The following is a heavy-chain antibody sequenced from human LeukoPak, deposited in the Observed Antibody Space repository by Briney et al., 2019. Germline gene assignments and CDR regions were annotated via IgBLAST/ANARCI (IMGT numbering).Heavy chain of an antibody. Sequence: ASVKVSCKASGGTFSSYAISWVRQAPGQGLEWMGGIIPIFGTANYAQKFQGRVTITTDESTSTAYMELSSLRSEDTAVYYCARRGAGGDSSMDVWGKGTTVTVSS. J-gene: IGHJ6*03. D-gene: IGHD3-16*01. CDR2: IIPIFGTA. CDR3: ARRGAGGDSSMDV. V-gene: IGHV1-69*05. CDR1: GGTFSSYA.